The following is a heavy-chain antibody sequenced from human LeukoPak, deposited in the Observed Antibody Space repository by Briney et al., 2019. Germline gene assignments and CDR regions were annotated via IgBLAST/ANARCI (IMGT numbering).Heavy chain of an antibody. J-gene: IGHJ6*02. CDR3: ARDSNVCTNGVCTQSYSGMDV. CDR1: GGIFSSYA. D-gene: IGHD2-8*01. CDR2: IIPILGIA. Sequence: SVKVSCKASGGIFSSYAINWVRQAPGQGLEWMRRIIPILGIANYAQKFQDRVTITADKSTTTADMELSSPRSEDTAVYYCARDSNVCTNGVCTQSYSGMDVWGQGTTVTVSS. V-gene: IGHV1-69*04.